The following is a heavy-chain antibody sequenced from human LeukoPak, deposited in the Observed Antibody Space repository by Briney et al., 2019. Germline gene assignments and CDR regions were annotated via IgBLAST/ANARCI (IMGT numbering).Heavy chain of an antibody. CDR2: INPNSGGT. J-gene: IGHJ1*01. CDR1: GYTFTGYY. CDR3: ARAPVVFRHFQH. V-gene: IGHV1-2*02. Sequence: ASVKVSCKASGYTFTGYYMHWVRQAPGQGLEWMGWINPNSGGTNYAQKFQGRVTMTRDTSISTAYMELSRLRSDDTAVYYCARAPVVFRHFQHRGQGTLVTVSS. D-gene: IGHD3-9*01.